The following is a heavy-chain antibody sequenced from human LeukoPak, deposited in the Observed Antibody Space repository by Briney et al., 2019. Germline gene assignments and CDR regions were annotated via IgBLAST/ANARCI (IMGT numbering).Heavy chain of an antibody. CDR2: IYPGDSDT. J-gene: IGHJ4*02. Sequence: GESLKISCKGSGYTFTSYWIGWVRQMPGKGLEWMGLIYPGDSDTRYSPSFQGQVTISADKSISTAYLQWSSLKASDTAMYYCARLYDSSGYPFDYWGQGTLVTVSS. CDR3: ARLYDSSGYPFDY. V-gene: IGHV5-51*01. CDR1: GYTFTSYW. D-gene: IGHD3-22*01.